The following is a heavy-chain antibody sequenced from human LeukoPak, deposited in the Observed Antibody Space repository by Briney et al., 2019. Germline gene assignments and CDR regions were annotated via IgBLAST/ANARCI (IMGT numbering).Heavy chain of an antibody. V-gene: IGHV3-21*01. D-gene: IGHD3-9*01. Sequence: GGSLRLSCAASGFTFSSYSMNWVRQAPGKGLEWVSSMSSSSSYIYYADSVKGRFTISRDNAKNSLYLQMNSLRAEDTAVYYCARDFEYFDLAYHYGMDVWGQGTTVTVSS. CDR1: GFTFSSYS. J-gene: IGHJ6*02. CDR3: ARDFEYFDLAYHYGMDV. CDR2: MSSSSSYI.